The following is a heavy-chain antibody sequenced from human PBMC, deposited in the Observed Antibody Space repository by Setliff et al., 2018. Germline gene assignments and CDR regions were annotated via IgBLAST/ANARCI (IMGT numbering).Heavy chain of an antibody. V-gene: IGHV4-39*01. J-gene: IGHJ6*02. CDR3: ARAAGYSSSWYHYYYGMDV. D-gene: IGHD6-13*01. Sequence: SETLSLTCTVSGGSISRSSYNWGWIRQPPGKGLEWIGSIYYSGSTYYNPSLKSRVTISVDTSKNQFSLKLSSVTAADTAVYYCARAAGYSSSWYHYYYGMDVWAKGPRSPSP. CDR2: IYYSGST. CDR1: GGSISRSSYN.